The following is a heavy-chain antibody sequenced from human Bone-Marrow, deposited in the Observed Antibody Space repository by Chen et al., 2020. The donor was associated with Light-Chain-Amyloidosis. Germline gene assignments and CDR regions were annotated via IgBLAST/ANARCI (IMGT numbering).Heavy chain of an antibody. Sequence: QVQLQESVPGLVKPSETLSLTCSVSETSIDAAYWAWLRQPPGKGLEWIGYIFYSGSTTDNPSLKSRVTMSVDTSTNQFSLKLTSLTTADTAVYYCARVQTVTALNYWGQGTMVTVSS. D-gene: IGHD2-21*02. CDR2: IFYSGST. V-gene: IGHV4-59*01. J-gene: IGHJ4*02. CDR1: ETSIDAAY. CDR3: ARVQTVTALNY.